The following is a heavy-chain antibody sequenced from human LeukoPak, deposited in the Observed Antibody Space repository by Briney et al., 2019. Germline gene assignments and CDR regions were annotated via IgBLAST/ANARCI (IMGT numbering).Heavy chain of an antibody. CDR3: TTDRLYGDYKY. CDR1: EFSFTNDW. Sequence: GGSLRLSCAASEFSFTNDWMTWVRQAPGKGLEWVGRIKSKTDGGTTDYAAPVKGRFTISRDDSKNTLYLQMNSLKTEDTAVYYCTTDRLYGDYKYWGQGTLVTVSS. D-gene: IGHD4-17*01. CDR2: IKSKTDGGTT. J-gene: IGHJ4*02. V-gene: IGHV3-15*01.